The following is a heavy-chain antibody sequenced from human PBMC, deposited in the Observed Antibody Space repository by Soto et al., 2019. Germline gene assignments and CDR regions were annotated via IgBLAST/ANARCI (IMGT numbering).Heavy chain of an antibody. CDR2: IYHSGST. CDR1: GYSISSGYY. V-gene: IGHV4-38-2*02. J-gene: IGHJ4*02. CDR3: ARDYSSGWYNYFDS. Sequence: SETLSLTCAVSGYSISSGYYWGWIRQPPGKGLEWIGSIYHSGSTYYNPSLKSRVTISVDTSKNQFSLKLSSVTAADTAVYYCARDYSSGWYNYFDSWGQGTLVTVSS. D-gene: IGHD6-19*01.